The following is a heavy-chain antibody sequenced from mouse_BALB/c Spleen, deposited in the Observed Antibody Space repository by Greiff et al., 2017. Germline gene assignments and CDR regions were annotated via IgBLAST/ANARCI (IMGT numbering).Heavy chain of an antibody. D-gene: IGHD1-1*01. CDR2: ISYSGST. CDR3: ARGINYYGSSYAFAY. CDR1: GDSITSGY. Sequence: EVQLQQSGPSLVKPSQTLSLTCSVTGDSITSGYWNWIRKFPGNKLEYMGYISYSGSTYYNPSLKSRISITRDTSKNQYYLQLNSVTTEDTATYYCARGINYYGSSYAFAYWGQGTLVTVSA. J-gene: IGHJ3*01. V-gene: IGHV3-8*02.